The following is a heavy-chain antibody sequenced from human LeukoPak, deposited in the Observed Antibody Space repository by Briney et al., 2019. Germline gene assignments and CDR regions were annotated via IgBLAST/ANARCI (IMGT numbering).Heavy chain of an antibody. D-gene: IGHD4-17*01. CDR2: MYYGRNS. V-gene: IGHV4-30-4*01. J-gene: IGHJ4*02. CDR3: ARGRYYGDYIDY. Sequence: SETLSLTCAVSGGSIIRGDYYWTWIRQPPGKGLEWIGHMYYGRNSNYNPSLKSRLTISIDTSKNQLSLNLSSVTAADTAVYYCARGRYYGDYIDYWGQGTLVTVSS. CDR1: GGSIIRGDYY.